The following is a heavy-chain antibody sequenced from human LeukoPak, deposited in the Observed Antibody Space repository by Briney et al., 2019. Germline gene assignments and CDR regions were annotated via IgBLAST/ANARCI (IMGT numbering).Heavy chain of an antibody. Sequence: PSETLSLTCTVSGSSISRGSYYWGWIRQPPGKGLEWIGSIYYSGSTYYNPSLKSRVTIFVDTSKNQFSLKLSSVTAADTAVYYCARHVLMSSGKWIDYWGQGTLVTVSS. V-gene: IGHV4-39*01. CDR3: ARHVLMSSGKWIDY. CDR1: GSSISRGSYY. J-gene: IGHJ4*02. D-gene: IGHD3-22*01. CDR2: IYYSGST.